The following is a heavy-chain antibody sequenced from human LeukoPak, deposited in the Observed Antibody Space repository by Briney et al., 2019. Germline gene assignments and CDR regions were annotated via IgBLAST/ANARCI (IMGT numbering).Heavy chain of an antibody. Sequence: SETLSLTCAVYGGSFSGYYWSWIRQPPGKGLEWIGEINHSGSTNYNPSLKNRVTISVDTSKNQFSLKLSSVTAADTAMYYCTRDLELERNRWNYFESWGQGTLVTVSS. CDR3: TRDLELERNRWNYFES. D-gene: IGHD1-1*01. CDR2: INHSGST. J-gene: IGHJ4*02. V-gene: IGHV4-34*01. CDR1: GGSFSGYY.